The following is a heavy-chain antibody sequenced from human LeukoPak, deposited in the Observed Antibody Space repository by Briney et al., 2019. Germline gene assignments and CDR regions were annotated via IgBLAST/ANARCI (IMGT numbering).Heavy chain of an antibody. D-gene: IGHD1-20*01. CDR1: GGSISSSTYY. CDR3: ARQDNYYFDY. Sequence: SETLSLTCTGSGGSISSSTYYWGWIRQPPGKGLEWIGSIYYSGTTYYNPSLKSRVTISVDTSKNQFSLKLSSVTAADTAVYYCARQDNYYFDYWGQGILVTVSS. J-gene: IGHJ4*02. CDR2: IYYSGTT. V-gene: IGHV4-39*01.